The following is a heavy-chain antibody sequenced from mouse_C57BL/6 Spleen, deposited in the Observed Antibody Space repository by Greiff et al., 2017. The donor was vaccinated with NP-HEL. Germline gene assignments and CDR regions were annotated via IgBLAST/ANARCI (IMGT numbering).Heavy chain of an antibody. J-gene: IGHJ1*03. Sequence: QVQLQQSGAELVRPGSSVKLSCKASGYTFTSYWMHWVKQRPIQGLEWIGNIDPSDSETHYNQKFKDKATLTVDKSSSTAYMQLSSLTSEDSAVYYCARGYYGSSYVDWYFDVWGTGTTVTVSS. V-gene: IGHV1-52*01. D-gene: IGHD1-1*01. CDR2: IDPSDSET. CDR3: ARGYYGSSYVDWYFDV. CDR1: GYTFTSYW.